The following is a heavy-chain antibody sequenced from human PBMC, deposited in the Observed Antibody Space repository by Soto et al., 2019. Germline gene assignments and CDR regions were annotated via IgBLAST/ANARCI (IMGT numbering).Heavy chain of an antibody. D-gene: IGHD6-13*01. CDR2: INSGSDTI. V-gene: IGHV3-48*03. J-gene: IGHJ4*02. Sequence: GGSLRLSCAASGFSFSTFEMNWVRQAPGKGLEWVAYINSGSDTIHYADSVRGRFTVSRDNAKNSLFLQMNSLRVEDTALYYCARDRAAGGYWGQGTLVTISS. CDR1: GFSFSTFE. CDR3: ARDRAAGGY.